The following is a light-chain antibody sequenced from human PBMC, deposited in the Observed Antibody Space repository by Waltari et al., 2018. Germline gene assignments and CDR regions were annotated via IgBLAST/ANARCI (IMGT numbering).Light chain of an antibody. Sequence: EIVLPPSPDTLGLSPGDTATLPCGPRQSIGSNYLDWYQQKPGRAPRLLIWHASRRETGIPDRFSGSGSGTDFTLKISRLEPEDVAVYYCQQYGNSSITFGQGTRLEIK. V-gene: IGKV3D-20*01. CDR3: QQYGNSSIT. CDR1: QSIGSNY. CDR2: HAS. J-gene: IGKJ5*01.